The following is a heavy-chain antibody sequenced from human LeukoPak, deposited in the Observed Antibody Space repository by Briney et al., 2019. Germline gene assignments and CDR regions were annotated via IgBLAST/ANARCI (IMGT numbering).Heavy chain of an antibody. CDR3: AREGDSSSVGWFDP. J-gene: IGHJ5*02. CDR1: GYSISSGYY. Sequence: SETLSLTCTVSGYSISSGYYWGWIRQPPGKGLGWIGSIYHSGRTYYNPSLKSRVAISVDTSKNQFSLKLSSVTAADTAVYYCAREGDSSSVGWFDPWGQGTLVTVSS. D-gene: IGHD6-13*01. V-gene: IGHV4-38-2*02. CDR2: IYHSGRT.